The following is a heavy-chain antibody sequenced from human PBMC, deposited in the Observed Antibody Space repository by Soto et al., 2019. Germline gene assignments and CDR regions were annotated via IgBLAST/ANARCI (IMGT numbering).Heavy chain of an antibody. CDR1: GFTFSTYW. CDR3: ARAGSYYIDY. J-gene: IGHJ4*02. Sequence: GGSLRLSCAASGFTFSTYWMHWVRQAPGTGLEWVSRIKGDGSSTSYADSVKGRFTISRDNAKNTLYLQMGSLRAEDMAVYYCARAGSYYIDYSGQATLVTVSS. CDR2: IKGDGSST. V-gene: IGHV3-74*01.